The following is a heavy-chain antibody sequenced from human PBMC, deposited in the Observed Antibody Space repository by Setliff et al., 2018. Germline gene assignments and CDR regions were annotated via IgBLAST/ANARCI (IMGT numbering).Heavy chain of an antibody. CDR2: IYYGGST. Sequence: SETLSLTCAVSGYSISSGYYWSWIRQPPGKGLEWIGSIYYGGSTNYNPSLRSRVTMSIDTSKNQFSLKLSSVTAADTALYYCTVYNTGSSKDHYWGQGTPVTVSA. D-gene: IGHD2-8*02. CDR3: TVYNTGSSKDHY. J-gene: IGHJ4*02. CDR1: GYSISSGYY. V-gene: IGHV4-38-2*01.